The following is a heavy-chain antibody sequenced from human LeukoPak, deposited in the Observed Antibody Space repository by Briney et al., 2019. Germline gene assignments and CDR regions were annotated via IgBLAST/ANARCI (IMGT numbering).Heavy chain of an antibody. CDR2: ISWNSGSI. D-gene: IGHD3-10*01. V-gene: IGHV3-9*01. Sequence: PGGSLRLSCAASGFTFDDYAMHWVRQAPGKGLEGVSGISWNSGSIGYADSVKGRFTISRDNAKNSLYLQMNSLRAEDTALYYCAKGQDYYGSGSLDYWGQGTLVTVSS. J-gene: IGHJ4*02. CDR3: AKGQDYYGSGSLDY. CDR1: GFTFDDYA.